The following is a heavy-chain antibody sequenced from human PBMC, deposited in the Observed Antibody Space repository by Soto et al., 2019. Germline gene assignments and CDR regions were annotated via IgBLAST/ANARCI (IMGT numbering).Heavy chain of an antibody. J-gene: IGHJ4*02. Sequence: EVQLVESGGGLVQPGGSLRLSCAASGFTVSNLYMTWVRQAPGKGLQWVAVSIGGSSYYADSVKGRFTISRDKSKNTLYLEMNSLRAEDTAVYYCARDTFGGAYDFLHGGQGTLVTVSS. CDR3: ARDTFGGAYDFLH. CDR2: SIGGSS. CDR1: GFTVSNLY. V-gene: IGHV3-66*01. D-gene: IGHD3-3*01.